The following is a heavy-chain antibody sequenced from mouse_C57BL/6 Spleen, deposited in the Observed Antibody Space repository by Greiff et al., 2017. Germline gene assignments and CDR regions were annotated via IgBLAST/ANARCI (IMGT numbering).Heavy chain of an antibody. Sequence: VQLQQSGPVLVKPGASVKMSCKASGYTFTDYYMNWVKQSHGKSLEWIGVINPYNGGTSYNQKFKGKATLTVDKSSSTAYMELNSLTSEDSAVYYCAREGYGNYLAWFAYWGQGTLVTVSA. CDR3: AREGYGNYLAWFAY. D-gene: IGHD2-1*01. V-gene: IGHV1-19*01. CDR1: GYTFTDYY. J-gene: IGHJ3*01. CDR2: INPYNGGT.